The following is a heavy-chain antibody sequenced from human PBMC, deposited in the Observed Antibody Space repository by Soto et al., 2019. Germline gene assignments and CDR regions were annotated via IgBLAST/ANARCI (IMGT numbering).Heavy chain of an antibody. CDR1: GGSISSGGYS. CDR2: IYRSGST. D-gene: IGHD1-26*01. V-gene: IGHV4-30-2*01. J-gene: IGHJ5*02. Sequence: PSETLSLTCAVSGGSISSGGYSWSWIRQPPGKGLEWIGYIYRSGSTYYNPSLKSRVTISVDRSKNQFSLKLSSVTAADTAVYYCAKELMGATSTWGQGTLVTVSS. CDR3: AKELMGATST.